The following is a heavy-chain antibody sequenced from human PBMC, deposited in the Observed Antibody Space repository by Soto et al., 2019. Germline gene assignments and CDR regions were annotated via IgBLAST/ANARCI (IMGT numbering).Heavy chain of an antibody. D-gene: IGHD1-1*01. J-gene: IGHJ4*02. CDR2: VYYSGST. CDR3: GRLEGLATISYNFDY. Sequence: TSDTLSLTCTVSGGSVSSNNYHCGWVRQPPGKGLEWIGSVYYSGSTYYNPSLESRVTISVDKSKNQFSLKLMSLSAADTAVYYCGRLEGLATISYNFDYWGQGALVTVSS. V-gene: IGHV4-39*01. CDR1: GGSVSSNNYH.